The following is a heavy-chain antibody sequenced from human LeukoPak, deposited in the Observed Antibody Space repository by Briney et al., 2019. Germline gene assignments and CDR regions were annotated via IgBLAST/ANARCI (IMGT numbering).Heavy chain of an antibody. V-gene: IGHV3-23*01. CDR3: ARGDGYNYLGYFDY. J-gene: IGHJ4*02. Sequence: GGSLRLSCAASGFTFSSYGMSWVRQAPGKGLEWVSAISGSGGSTYYADSVKGRFTISRDNSKNTLYLQMNSLRAEDTAVYYCARGDGYNYLGYFDYWGQGTLVTVSS. D-gene: IGHD5-24*01. CDR2: ISGSGGST. CDR1: GFTFSSYG.